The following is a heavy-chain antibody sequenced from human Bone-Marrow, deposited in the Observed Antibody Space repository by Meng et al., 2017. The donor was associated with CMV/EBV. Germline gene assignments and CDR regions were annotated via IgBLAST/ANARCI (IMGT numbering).Heavy chain of an antibody. CDR3: ASSWAGYCSSTSCYIRGAFDI. CDR2: IYSGGSST. Sequence: GGSPRLSCAASGFTFSSYAMSWVRQAPWKGLEWVSVIYSGGSSTYYADSVKGRFTISRDNSKNTLYLQMNSLRAEDTAVYYCASSWAGYCSSTSCYIRGAFDIWGQGPMVPVPS. D-gene: IGHD2-2*02. J-gene: IGHJ3*02. CDR1: GFTFSSYA. V-gene: IGHV3-23*03.